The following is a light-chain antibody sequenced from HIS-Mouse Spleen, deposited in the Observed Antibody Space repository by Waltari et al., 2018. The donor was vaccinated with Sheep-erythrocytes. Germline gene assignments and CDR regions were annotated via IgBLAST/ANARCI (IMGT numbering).Light chain of an antibody. CDR2: EVS. CDR3: SSYAGSNNWV. Sequence: QSALTQPPSASGSPGQSVTISCPGTSSDVGGYNYCPWYQQHPGKAPKLMIYEVSKRPSGVPDRFSGSKSGNTASLTVSGLQAEDEADYYCSSYAGSNNWVFGGGTKLTVL. J-gene: IGLJ3*02. V-gene: IGLV2-8*01. CDR1: SSDVGGYNY.